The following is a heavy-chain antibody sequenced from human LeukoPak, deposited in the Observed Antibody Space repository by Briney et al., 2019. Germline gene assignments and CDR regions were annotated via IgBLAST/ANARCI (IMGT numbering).Heavy chain of an antibody. CDR2: ISSSSSYI. CDR3: ARSGVTIFGVVILSYYFDY. Sequence: GGSLRLSCAASGFTFGSYSMNWVRQAPGKGLEWVSSISSSSSYIYYADSVKGRFTISRDNAKNSLYLQMNSLRAEDTAVYYCARSGVTIFGVVILSYYFDYWGQGTLVTVSS. CDR1: GFTFGSYS. V-gene: IGHV3-21*01. J-gene: IGHJ4*02. D-gene: IGHD3-3*01.